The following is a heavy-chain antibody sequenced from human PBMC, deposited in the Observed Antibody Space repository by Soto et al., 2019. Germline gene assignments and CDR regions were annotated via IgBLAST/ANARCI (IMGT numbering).Heavy chain of an antibody. V-gene: IGHV3-30*18. CDR1: GFSFSYYG. Sequence: QVQLVESGGSVVQPGGSRRLSCAASGFSFSYYGLHWVRQAPGKGLEWLALITHDGYNRYYADSVKGRFTISRDNSKNTIFLQMNSLKSEDTAVYYCAKGGSFDIWDQGTPVTVSS. D-gene: IGHD6-6*01. CDR3: AKGGSFDI. CDR2: ITHDGYNR. J-gene: IGHJ4*02.